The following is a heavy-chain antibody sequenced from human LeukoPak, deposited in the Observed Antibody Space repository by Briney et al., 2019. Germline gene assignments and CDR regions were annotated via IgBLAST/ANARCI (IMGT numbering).Heavy chain of an antibody. J-gene: IGHJ3*02. V-gene: IGHV1-3*01. CDR1: GYTFGTYA. CDR2: INAGSGNT. D-gene: IGHD5-12*01. CDR3: ARTQGGYDFAAFDI. Sequence: ASVKVSCKASGYTFGTYAIHWVRQAPEQRPEWMGWINAGSGNTKSSQKFQGRVTITRDKSANTAYMELSSLRSEDTAVYYCARTQGGYDFAAFDIWGQGTVVIVSS.